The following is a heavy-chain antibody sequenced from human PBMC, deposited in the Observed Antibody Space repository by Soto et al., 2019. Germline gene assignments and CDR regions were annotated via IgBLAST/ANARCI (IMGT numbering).Heavy chain of an antibody. CDR2: IYYSGST. J-gene: IGHJ4*02. CDR1: GGSISSSSYY. D-gene: IGHD3-10*01. CDR3: ARHAHTYGSGSPPDY. V-gene: IGHV4-39*01. Sequence: QLQLQESGPGLVKPSETLSLTCTVSGGSISSSSYYWGWIRQPPGKGLEWIGSIYYSGSTYYNPSLKSRVTISVDTSKNQFSLKLSSVTAADTAVYYCARHAHTYGSGSPPDYWGQGTLVTVSS.